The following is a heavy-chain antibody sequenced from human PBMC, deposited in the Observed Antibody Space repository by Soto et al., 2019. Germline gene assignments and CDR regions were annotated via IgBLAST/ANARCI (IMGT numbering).Heavy chain of an antibody. V-gene: IGHV1-3*01. CDR2: INAGNGNT. CDR3: AADPYLGYCISTSCYLASIYGMDV. Sequence: ASVKASCKASGDTITSYAMHWVRQAPEQRLEWMGWINAGNGNTNYSQKFQGRVTITRDMSTSTAYMELSSLRSEDTAVYYCAADPYLGYCISTSCYLASIYGMDVWGQGTTVTVSS. J-gene: IGHJ6*02. CDR1: GDTITSYA. D-gene: IGHD2-2*01.